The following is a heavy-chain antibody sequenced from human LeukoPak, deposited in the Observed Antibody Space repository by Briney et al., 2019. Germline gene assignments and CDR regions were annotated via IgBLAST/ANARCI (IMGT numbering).Heavy chain of an antibody. CDR1: GFTFSSYS. D-gene: IGHD5-12*01. Sequence: GGSLRLSCAASGFTFSSYSMNWVRQAPGKGLEWVSSISSSSSYIYYADSVKGRFTISRDNAKNSLYLQMNSLRAEDTAVYYCARDGEGGSGYDNFGYWGQGTLVTVSS. J-gene: IGHJ4*02. V-gene: IGHV3-21*01. CDR2: ISSSSSYI. CDR3: ARDGEGGSGYDNFGY.